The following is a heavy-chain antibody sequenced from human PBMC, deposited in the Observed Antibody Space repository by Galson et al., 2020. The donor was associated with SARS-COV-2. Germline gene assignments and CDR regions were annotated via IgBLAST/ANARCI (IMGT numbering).Heavy chain of an antibody. CDR2: IKQDGSEK. D-gene: IGHD3-16*02. CDR3: AREDSLDAPNSFDI. J-gene: IGHJ3*02. CDR1: GFTFSRYW. V-gene: IGHV3-7*01. Sequence: GGSLRLSCAASGFTFSRYWMSWVRQAPRKGPEWVANIKQDGSEKQYVDSVKGRFTISRDNAKNSLYLQTNILRVEDTAVYYCAREDSLDAPNSFDIWGQGTMVTVSS.